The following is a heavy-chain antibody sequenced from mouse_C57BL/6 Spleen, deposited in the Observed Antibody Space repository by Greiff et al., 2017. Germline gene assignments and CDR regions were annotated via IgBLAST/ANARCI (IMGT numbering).Heavy chain of an antibody. Sequence: QVQLQQPGAELVKPGASVKMSCKASGYTFTSYWITWVKQRPGQGLEWIGDIYPGSGSTNYNEKFKSKATLTVDTSSSTAYMQLSSLTSEESAVYYCARAYDYDGYFDVWGTGTTVTVSS. D-gene: IGHD2-4*01. J-gene: IGHJ1*03. CDR3: ARAYDYDGYFDV. CDR1: GYTFTSYW. CDR2: IYPGSGST. V-gene: IGHV1-55*01.